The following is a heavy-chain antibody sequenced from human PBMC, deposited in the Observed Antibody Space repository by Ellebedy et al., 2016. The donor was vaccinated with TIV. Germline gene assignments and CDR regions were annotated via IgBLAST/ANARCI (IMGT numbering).Heavy chain of an antibody. CDR2: FDPEDGET. CDR3: ARCGYDYRAYYFDY. Sequence: ASVKVSCKVSGYTLTELSMHWVRQAPGKGLEWMGGFDPEDGETIYAQKFQGRVTMTTDTSTSTAYMELRSLRSDDTAVYYCARCGYDYRAYYFDYWGQGTLVTVSS. V-gene: IGHV1-24*01. CDR1: GYTLTELS. D-gene: IGHD5-12*01. J-gene: IGHJ4*02.